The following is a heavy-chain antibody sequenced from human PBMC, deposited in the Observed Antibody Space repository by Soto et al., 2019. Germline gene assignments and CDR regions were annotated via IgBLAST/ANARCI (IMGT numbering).Heavy chain of an antibody. CDR3: ARDGRIAVAGAGVYYFDY. V-gene: IGHV3-30-3*01. CDR2: ISYDGSNK. Sequence: GGSLRLSCAASGFTFSSYAMHWVRQAPGKGLEWVAVISYDGSNKYYADSVKGRFTISRDNSKNTLYLQMNSLRAEDTAVYYCARDGRIAVAGAGVYYFDYWGQGTLVTVSS. D-gene: IGHD6-19*01. J-gene: IGHJ4*02. CDR1: GFTFSSYA.